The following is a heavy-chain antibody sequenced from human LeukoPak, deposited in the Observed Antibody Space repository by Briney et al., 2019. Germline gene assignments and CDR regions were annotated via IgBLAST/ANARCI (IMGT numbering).Heavy chain of an antibody. CDR3: ARGAWRLYLCSGGNCYFDY. Sequence: PGGSLGLSCAASGFAFGNSAVTWVRQAPGKGPEWVSTISGNGGSTYYTDSVKGRFTISRDNSKNILYLQMDSLKAEDTAVYYCARGAWRLYLCSGGNCYFDYWGQGTLVTVSS. J-gene: IGHJ4*02. CDR1: GFAFGNSA. CDR2: ISGNGGST. V-gene: IGHV3-23*01. D-gene: IGHD2-15*01.